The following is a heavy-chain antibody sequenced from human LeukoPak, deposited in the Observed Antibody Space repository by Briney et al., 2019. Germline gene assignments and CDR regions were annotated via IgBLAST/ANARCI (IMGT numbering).Heavy chain of an antibody. V-gene: IGHV3-23*01. CDR1: GFTFSSYA. CDR2: ISGSGGST. CDR3: AKVGKNYYDSSRY. J-gene: IGHJ4*02. Sequence: GGSLRLSCAASGFTFSSYAMSWVRQAPGKGLEWVSTISGSGGSTYYADSVKGRFTISRDNSKNTLYLQMNSLRAEDTAVYYCAKVGKNYYDSSRYWGQGTLVTVSS. D-gene: IGHD3-22*01.